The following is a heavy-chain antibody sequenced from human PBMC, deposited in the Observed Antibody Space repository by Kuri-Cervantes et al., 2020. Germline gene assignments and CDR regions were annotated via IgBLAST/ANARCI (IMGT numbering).Heavy chain of an antibody. CDR3: ARESYSSSWFLFDY. D-gene: IGHD6-13*01. J-gene: IGHJ4*02. CDR1: GFTFSSYA. Sequence: GESLKISCAASGFTFSSYAMHWVRQAPGKGLEWVAVISYDGSNKYYADSVKGRFTISRDNSKNTLYLQMNSLRAEGTAVYYCARESYSSSWFLFDYWGQGTLVTVSS. V-gene: IGHV3-30*14. CDR2: ISYDGSNK.